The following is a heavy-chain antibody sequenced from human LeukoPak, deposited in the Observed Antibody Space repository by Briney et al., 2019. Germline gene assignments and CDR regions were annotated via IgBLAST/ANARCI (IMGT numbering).Heavy chain of an antibody. CDR2: IKANTEGGTT. CDR3: TRRSTTGWY. V-gene: IGHV3-15*07. CDR1: GFILHNAW. Sequence: GGSLRLSCAASGFILHNAWMTWVRQAPGKGLEWVGRIKANTEGGTTDYAAPVKDRFTISRDDSKNTLYLQMNSLKTEDTAVYYCTRRSTTGWYWGQGTLVTVSS. J-gene: IGHJ4*02. D-gene: IGHD6-19*01.